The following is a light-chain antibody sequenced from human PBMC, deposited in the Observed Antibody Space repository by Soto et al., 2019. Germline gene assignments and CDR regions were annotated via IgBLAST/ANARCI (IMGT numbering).Light chain of an antibody. CDR1: QGIRND. CDR3: LQHYNYTIT. J-gene: IGKJ5*01. V-gene: IGKV1-6*01. CDR2: AAS. Sequence: AIQRIQSASSMSASVGDRVTITCRASQGIRNDLGWYQQKPGKAPKLLIYAASDLQSGVPSRFSGSGSGTDFTLTISSLQHEDVTTYYCLQHYNYTITFGQGTRLEIK.